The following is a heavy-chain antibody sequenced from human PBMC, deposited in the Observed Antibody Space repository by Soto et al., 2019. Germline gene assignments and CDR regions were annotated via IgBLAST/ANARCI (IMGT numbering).Heavy chain of an antibody. CDR3: ARDKRGGYFDY. V-gene: IGHV4-31*03. Sequence: SENLSITCTVSGGSISSGGYYWSWIRQHPGKGLEWIGYIYYSGSTYYNPSLKSRVTISVDTSKNQFSLKLSSVTAADTAVYYCARDKRGGYFDYWGQGTLVTVSS. CDR1: GGSISSGGYY. D-gene: IGHD2-15*01. J-gene: IGHJ4*02. CDR2: IYYSGST.